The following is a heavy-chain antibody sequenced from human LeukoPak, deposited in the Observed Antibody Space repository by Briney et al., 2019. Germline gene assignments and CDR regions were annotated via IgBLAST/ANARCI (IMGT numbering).Heavy chain of an antibody. CDR2: ISGSGGST. CDR3: AKSDYGGTQYYFDY. J-gene: IGHJ4*02. Sequence: PGGFLRLSCAASGFTFSSYAMSWVRQAPGKGLEWVSAISGSGGSTYYADSVKGRFTISRDNSKNTLYLQMNSLRAEDTAVYYCAKSDYGGTQYYFDYWGQGTLVTVSS. CDR1: GFTFSSYA. V-gene: IGHV3-23*01. D-gene: IGHD4-23*01.